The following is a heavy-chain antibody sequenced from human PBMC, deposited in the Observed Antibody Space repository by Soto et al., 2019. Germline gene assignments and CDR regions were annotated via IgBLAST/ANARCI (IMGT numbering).Heavy chain of an antibody. V-gene: IGHV3-23*01. CDR1: GFTFSSYA. Sequence: PGGSLRLSCAASGFTFSSYAMSWVRQAPGKGLEWVSAISGSGGSTYYADSVKGRFTISRDNSKNTLYLQMNSLRAEDTAVYYCATKLSYYYDSSGSQFDPWGQGTLVTVSS. D-gene: IGHD3-22*01. J-gene: IGHJ5*02. CDR3: ATKLSYYYDSSGSQFDP. CDR2: ISGSGGST.